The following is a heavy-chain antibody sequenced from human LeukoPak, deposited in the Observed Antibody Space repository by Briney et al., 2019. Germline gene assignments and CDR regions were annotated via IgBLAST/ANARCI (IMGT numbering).Heavy chain of an antibody. CDR3: ARGMYYFDY. CDR2: ISPTGSTT. J-gene: IGHJ4*02. V-gene: IGHV3-74*01. Sequence: GGSLRLSCIASGFSFSGHWMHWARQLPGKGLVWVSRISPTGSTTSYADSVKGRFTVSRDNAKNSMYLQMKSLRAEDTAVYYCARGMYYFDYWGQGTLVTVSS. CDR1: GFSFSGHW.